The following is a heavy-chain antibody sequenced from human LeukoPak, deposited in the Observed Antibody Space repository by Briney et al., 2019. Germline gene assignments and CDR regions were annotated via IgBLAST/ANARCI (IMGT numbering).Heavy chain of an antibody. D-gene: IGHD5-18*01. Sequence: SETLSLTCAVSGGSISSGGYSWSWIRQPPGKGLEWIGYIYHSGSTYYNPSLKSRVTISVDRSKNQFSLELSSVTAADTAVYYCARSTAGMFDPWGQGTLVTVSS. V-gene: IGHV4-30-2*01. J-gene: IGHJ5*02. CDR1: GGSISSGGYS. CDR3: ARSTAGMFDP. CDR2: IYHSGST.